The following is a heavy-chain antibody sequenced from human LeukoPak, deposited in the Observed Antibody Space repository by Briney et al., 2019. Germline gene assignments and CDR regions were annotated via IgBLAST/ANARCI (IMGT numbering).Heavy chain of an antibody. D-gene: IGHD1-26*01. V-gene: IGHV4-34*01. CDR1: GGSFSGYY. Sequence: SKTLSLTCAVYGGSFSGYYWSWIRQPPGKGLEWIGEINHSGSTNYNPSLKSRVTISVDTSKNQFSLKLSSVTAADTAVYYCARRTGGSYDYWGQGTLVTVSS. J-gene: IGHJ4*02. CDR3: ARRTGGSYDY. CDR2: INHSGST.